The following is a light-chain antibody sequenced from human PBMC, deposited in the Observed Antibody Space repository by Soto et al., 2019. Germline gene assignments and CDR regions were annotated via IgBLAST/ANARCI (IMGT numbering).Light chain of an antibody. CDR3: QQSYSTPLT. CDR2: AAS. V-gene: IGKV1-39*01. Sequence: IQITHSPASRDGSVVSRGTLTFLASQTISSWLAWYQQKPGKAPKLLIYAASSLQSGVPSRFSGSGSGTDFTLTISSLQPEDFATYYCQQSYSTPLTFGGGTKVDIK. J-gene: IGKJ4*01. CDR1: QTISSW.